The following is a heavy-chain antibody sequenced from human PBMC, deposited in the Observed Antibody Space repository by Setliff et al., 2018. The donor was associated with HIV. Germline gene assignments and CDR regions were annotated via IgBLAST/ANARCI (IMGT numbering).Heavy chain of an antibody. CDR3: VSQYGSGSYLNY. CDR1: GASISSSSHY. J-gene: IGHJ4*02. Sequence: PSETLSLTCTVSGASISSSSHYWGWIRRPPGKGLEWMGFNYYSGTTYRNPSLRSRVTISLDTSRNQFSLDLSSVTAADTAVYFCVSQYGSGSYLNYWSQGTLVTVSS. CDR2: NYYSGTT. V-gene: IGHV4-39*07. D-gene: IGHD3-10*01.